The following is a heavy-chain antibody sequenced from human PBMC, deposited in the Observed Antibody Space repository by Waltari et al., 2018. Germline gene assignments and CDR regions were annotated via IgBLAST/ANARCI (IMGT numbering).Heavy chain of an antibody. Sequence: EMQVVESGGGWVQPGGSLRLSCAASGCTFNDYAIHWVRQAPGKGLEWVSGISWNSASIAYGDSVKGRFTVSRDNAKNSLFLQMNSLRDEDTALYYCIKDISSLGELRAMDVWGRGTTVTVSS. CDR2: ISWNSASI. D-gene: IGHD3-10*01. CDR1: GCTFNDYA. J-gene: IGHJ6*02. V-gene: IGHV3-9*01. CDR3: IKDISSLGELRAMDV.